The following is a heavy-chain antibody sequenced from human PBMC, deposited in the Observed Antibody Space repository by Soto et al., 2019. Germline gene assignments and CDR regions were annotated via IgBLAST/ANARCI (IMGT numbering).Heavy chain of an antibody. CDR3: ARVPTYRVVVSGHYYCYYGMDV. V-gene: IGHV5-51*01. D-gene: IGHD2-15*01. CDR2: IYPGDSDT. Sequence: GESLKISCKGSGYSFTSYWIGWVRQMPGKGLEWMGIIYPGDSDTRYSPSFQGQVTISADKSISTAYLQWSSLKASDTAMYYCARVPTYRVVVSGHYYCYYGMDVWGQGTTVTVSS. J-gene: IGHJ6*02. CDR1: GYSFTSYW.